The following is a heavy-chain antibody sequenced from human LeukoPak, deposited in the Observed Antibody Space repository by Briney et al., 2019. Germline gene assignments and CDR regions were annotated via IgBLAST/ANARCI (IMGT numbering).Heavy chain of an antibody. V-gene: IGHV3-30*02. D-gene: IGHD2-2*01. CDR3: AKGRSSTKSLGAFDI. Sequence: GSLRLSCAASGFTFNNYGMHWVRQAPGKGLEWVAFIRYDGSNKYYADSVEGRFTISRDNSKNTLYVQMNSLRAEDTAVYYCAKGRSSTKSLGAFDIWGQGTMVTVSS. CDR2: IRYDGSNK. J-gene: IGHJ3*02. CDR1: GFTFNNYG.